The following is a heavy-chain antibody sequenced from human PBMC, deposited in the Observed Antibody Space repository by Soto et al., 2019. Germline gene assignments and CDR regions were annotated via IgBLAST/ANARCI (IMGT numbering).Heavy chain of an antibody. V-gene: IGHV3-7*01. Sequence: WGSLRLSCAASGFTFSSYCMSWVRQAPGKGLEWVANIKQDGSAKYYVDSVKGRFTISRDNAKNSLYLQMNSLSAEDTAVYYCARDHSGGYDASFDYWGQGTLVTVSS. CDR3: ARDHSGGYDASFDY. CDR1: GFTFSSYC. J-gene: IGHJ4*02. CDR2: IKQDGSAK. D-gene: IGHD1-26*01.